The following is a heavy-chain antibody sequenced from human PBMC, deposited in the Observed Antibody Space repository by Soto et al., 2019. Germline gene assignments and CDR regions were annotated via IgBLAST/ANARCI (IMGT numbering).Heavy chain of an antibody. J-gene: IGHJ3*02. CDR3: ATWHLREHAYDI. Sequence: LRLSCAAFGFTVSGKKYVAWVRQAPGKGLEWVSALYDLDGTYYADSVKGRFTTSSGSSRTTVYLQMNDLRPDDTAVYSCATWHLREHAYDIWGQGTTVTVSS. V-gene: IGHV3-53*01. D-gene: IGHD3-10*01. CDR2: LYDLDGT. CDR1: GFTVSGKKY.